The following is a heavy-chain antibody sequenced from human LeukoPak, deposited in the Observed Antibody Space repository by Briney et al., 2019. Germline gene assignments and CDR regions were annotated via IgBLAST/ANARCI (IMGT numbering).Heavy chain of an antibody. J-gene: IGHJ4*02. D-gene: IGHD6-13*01. CDR3: ARDRTSYGSSWEGAFDY. CDR1: GYTFTGYY. Sequence: GASVKVSFKASGYTFTGYYMHWVRQAPGQGLEWMGWINPNSGGTNYAQKFQGRVTMTRDTSISTAYMELSRLRSDDTAMYHCARDRTSYGSSWEGAFDYWGQGTLVTVSS. V-gene: IGHV1-2*02. CDR2: INPNSGGT.